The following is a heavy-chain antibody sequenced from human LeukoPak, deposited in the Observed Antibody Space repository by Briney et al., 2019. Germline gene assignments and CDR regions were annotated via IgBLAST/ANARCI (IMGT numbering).Heavy chain of an antibody. D-gene: IGHD2-21*01. CDR1: GFTFDDYA. Sequence: GGSLRLSCAASGFTFDDYAMDWVRQTPGKGLQWVAGISWNSGRITYADSVKGRFTISRDNAKNSLYLQMNSLRAEDTAFYYCARLRSMATLPFDCWGQGTLVTVSS. CDR2: ISWNSGRI. V-gene: IGHV3-9*01. CDR3: ARLRSMATLPFDC. J-gene: IGHJ4*02.